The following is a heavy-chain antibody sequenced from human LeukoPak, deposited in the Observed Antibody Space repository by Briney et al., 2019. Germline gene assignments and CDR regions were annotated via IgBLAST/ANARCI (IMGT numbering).Heavy chain of an antibody. CDR3: ARDPYGDYGFDY. J-gene: IGHJ4*02. CDR1: GGSISSGDYY. V-gene: IGHV4-30-4*08. Sequence: SETLSLTCTVSGGSISSGDYYWGWIRQPPGKGLEWIGYIYYSGSTYYNPSLKSRVTISVDTSKNQFSLKLSSVTAADTAVYYCARDPYGDYGFDYWGQGTLVTVSS. CDR2: IYYSGST. D-gene: IGHD4-17*01.